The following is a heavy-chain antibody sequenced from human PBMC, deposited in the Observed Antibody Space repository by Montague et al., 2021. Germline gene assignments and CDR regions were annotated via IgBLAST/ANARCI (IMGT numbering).Heavy chain of an antibody. CDR3: AKGGTTAMTPSSA. D-gene: IGHD4-17*01. V-gene: IGHV3-7*01. CDR1: GFVFSSYW. J-gene: IGHJ5*01. CDR2: IKQDGFGK. Sequence: SLRLSCAASGFVFSSYWMTWVRRAPGKGLEWVANIKQDGFGKYYVESVRGRFTISRDNGKDSLYLQMNSLGVEDTAVYYCAKGGTTAMTPSSAWGHGTLVTVSS.